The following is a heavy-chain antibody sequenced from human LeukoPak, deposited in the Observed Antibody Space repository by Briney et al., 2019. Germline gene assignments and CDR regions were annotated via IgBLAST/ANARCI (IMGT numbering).Heavy chain of an antibody. CDR2: VGGDGGTT. D-gene: IGHD3-10*01. Sequence: PGGSLRLSCAASGFRFSSYAMTWVRQAPGTGLEWVSSVGGDGGTTRAADSVEGRFTISRDNSKNTLYLQMNSLRTDDTAVYYCAKAFSYGSGSFYATFDCWGQGTLVTVSS. CDR1: GFRFSSYA. J-gene: IGHJ4*02. CDR3: AKAFSYGSGSFYATFDC. V-gene: IGHV3-23*01.